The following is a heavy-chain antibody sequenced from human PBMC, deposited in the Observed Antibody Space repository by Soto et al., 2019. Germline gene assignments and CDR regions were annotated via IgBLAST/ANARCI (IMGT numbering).Heavy chain of an antibody. V-gene: IGHV3-73*01. CDR2: IRSKANNYAT. D-gene: IGHD4-4*01. J-gene: IGHJ6*02. CDR3: TGGENDYNYYHYYPMDI. CDR1: GFSFSGSV. Sequence: GGSLRLSCAASGFSFSGSVMHWVRQASGKGLEWVGRIRSKANNYATAYAASVKGRFTISRDDSKNTAYLQMNSLKTEDTAVYYCTGGENDYNYYHYYPMDIWGQGTTVTVSS.